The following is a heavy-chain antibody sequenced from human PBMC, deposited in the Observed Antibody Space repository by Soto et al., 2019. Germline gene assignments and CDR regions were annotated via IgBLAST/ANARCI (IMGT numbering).Heavy chain of an antibody. J-gene: IGHJ5*02. CDR3: AKLSCTSSTCYFPGWFDP. D-gene: IGHD2-2*01. CDR1: GDSISGGASF. V-gene: IGHV4-31*02. CDR2: VYYSGGS. Sequence: KASETLSLTCTVSGDSISGGASFWSWIRQPPGKGLEWIANVYYSGGSYYNPSLKSRLTISVDTTKNQFSLQLKSMTAADTAVYYCAKLSCTSSTCYFPGWFDPWGQGTLVTVSS.